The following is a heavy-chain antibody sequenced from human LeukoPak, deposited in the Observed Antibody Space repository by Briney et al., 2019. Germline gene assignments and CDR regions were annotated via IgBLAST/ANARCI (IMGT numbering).Heavy chain of an antibody. J-gene: IGHJ6*03. CDR2: INGSGGTT. Sequence: GGSLRLSCAASGFTFSSYAMSWVRQAPGKGLEWVSDINGSGGTTYYTDSVKGRFTISRDNSKNTLYLQMNSLRAEDTAVYYCAKNALMFSSGWYYYYYMDVWGKGTTVTVSS. CDR3: AKNALMFSSGWYYYYYMDV. V-gene: IGHV3-23*01. CDR1: GFTFSSYA. D-gene: IGHD6-19*01.